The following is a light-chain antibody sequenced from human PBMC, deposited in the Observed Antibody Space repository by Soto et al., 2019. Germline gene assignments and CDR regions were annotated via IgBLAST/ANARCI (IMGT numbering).Light chain of an antibody. Sequence: EIVMTQSPATLSVSPGERATLSCRASQSVSSNLAWYQQKPGQAPRLLIYGASTRATGIPARFSGSGSGTXXTLTISSLQSEDFAVYYCQQYNNWPRTFGPGTKVDIK. CDR2: GAS. V-gene: IGKV3-15*01. CDR1: QSVSSN. J-gene: IGKJ3*01. CDR3: QQYNNWPRT.